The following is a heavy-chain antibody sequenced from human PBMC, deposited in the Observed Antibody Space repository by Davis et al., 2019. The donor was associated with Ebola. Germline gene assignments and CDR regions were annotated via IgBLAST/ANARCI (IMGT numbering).Heavy chain of an antibody. Sequence: PSETLSLTCAVSGGSISSSNWWSWVRQPPGKGLEWIGEIYHSGSTNYNPSLKSRVTISVDKSKNQFSLKLSSVTAADTAVYYCARAGVRRSYGMDVWGQGTTVTVSS. J-gene: IGHJ6*02. D-gene: IGHD3-10*01. CDR3: ARAGVRRSYGMDV. CDR1: GGSISSSNW. V-gene: IGHV4-4*02. CDR2: IYHSGST.